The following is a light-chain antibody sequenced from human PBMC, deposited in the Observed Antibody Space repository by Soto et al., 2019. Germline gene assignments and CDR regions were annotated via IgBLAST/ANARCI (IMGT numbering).Light chain of an antibody. CDR2: YDS. J-gene: IGLJ1*01. Sequence: SYELTQPPSVSMTPGKTARITCGRNNIGTKSVHWYQQKPGQAPVLVIYYDSDRPSGIPERFSGSNSGNTATLTISRVEAGDEADYYCQVWDSSSDHLVFGTGTKLTVL. CDR3: QVWDSSSDHLV. CDR1: NIGTKS. V-gene: IGLV3-21*04.